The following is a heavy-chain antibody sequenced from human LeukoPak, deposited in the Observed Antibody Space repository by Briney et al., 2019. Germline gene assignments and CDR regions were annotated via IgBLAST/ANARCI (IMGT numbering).Heavy chain of an antibody. D-gene: IGHD3-10*01. V-gene: IGHV3-48*01. Sequence: GGSLRLSCAASGFTFTDYSMNWVRQAPGKGLEWVSYISSSTTTTYYADSVKGRFTISRDNSKNTLYLQMNSLRAEDTAVYYCAKMLWFGESNNPPDAFDIWGQGTMVTVSS. CDR3: AKMLWFGESNNPPDAFDI. J-gene: IGHJ3*02. CDR2: ISSSTTTT. CDR1: GFTFTDYS.